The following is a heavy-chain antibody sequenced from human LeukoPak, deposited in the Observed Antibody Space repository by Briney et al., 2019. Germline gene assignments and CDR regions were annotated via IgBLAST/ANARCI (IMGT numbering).Heavy chain of an antibody. D-gene: IGHD5-18*01. CDR2: ISYDGSNK. V-gene: IGHV3-30-3*01. J-gene: IGHJ5*02. CDR3: ARGSYGNNWFDP. Sequence: PGGSLRLSCAASGFTFSSYAMHWVRQAPGKGLEWVAVISYDGSNKYYADSVKGRFTISRDNSKNTLYLQMNSLRAEDTAVYYCARGSYGNNWFDPWGQGTLVTVSS. CDR1: GFTFSSYA.